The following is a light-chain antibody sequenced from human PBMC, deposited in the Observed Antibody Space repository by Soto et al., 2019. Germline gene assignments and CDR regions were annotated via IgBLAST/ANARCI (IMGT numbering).Light chain of an antibody. J-gene: IGKJ2*01. CDR2: KAS. Sequence: DIQMTQSPSTLSASVGDRVTITCRASQSISSWLAWYQQKPGKAPKLLIYKASSLESGVPSRFSSSGSGTEFTLTISNLQPDDFATYYCQQYNSYPYTFGQGTKLEIK. CDR1: QSISSW. V-gene: IGKV1-5*03. CDR3: QQYNSYPYT.